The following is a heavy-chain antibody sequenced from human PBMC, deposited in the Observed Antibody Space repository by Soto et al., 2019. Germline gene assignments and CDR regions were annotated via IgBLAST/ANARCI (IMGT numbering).Heavy chain of an antibody. CDR3: ARVVDCRYGICSFWFDF. CDR1: GGSINTYY. J-gene: IGHJ5*01. V-gene: IGHV4-59*01. D-gene: IGHD3-10*02. Sequence: SETLSLTCAVSGGSINTYYWSWVRQPPGKGLEWIGNIHHSGSTNYNPSLNSRVTISIYTSKNKFSLWLNSVTAADTAVYYWARVVDCRYGICSFWFDFWGQGTLVTVSS. CDR2: IHHSGST.